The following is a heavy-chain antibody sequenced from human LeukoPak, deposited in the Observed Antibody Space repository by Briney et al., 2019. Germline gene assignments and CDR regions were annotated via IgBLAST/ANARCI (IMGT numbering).Heavy chain of an antibody. Sequence: PRGSPETLRAASGFPFSSYGLSWVRQAPGKGLEWVSAISGSGGSTYYADSVKGRFTISRDNSKNTLYLQMNSLRAEDTAVYYCAKETYYCSGGSCYSGDVEYWGREPWVTVSS. D-gene: IGHD2-15*01. V-gene: IGHV3-23*01. CDR1: GFPFSSYG. J-gene: IGHJ4*02. CDR3: AKETYYCSGGSCYSGDVEY. CDR2: ISGSGGST.